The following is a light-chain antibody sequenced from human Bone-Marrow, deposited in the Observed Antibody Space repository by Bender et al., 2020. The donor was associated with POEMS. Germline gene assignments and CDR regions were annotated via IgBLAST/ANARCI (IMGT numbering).Light chain of an antibody. J-gene: IGLJ2*01. V-gene: IGLV2-23*02. CDR2: DVA. CDR1: TSDVGAYNF. Sequence: QSALTQPASVSGSPGQSITISCTGTTSDVGAYNFVSWYQQNPGKAPKLMIFDVAKRPSGVPDRFSGSKSANTASLTISRLQAEDEADYYCCSYAGSGMIFGGGTKLTVL. CDR3: CSYAGSGMI.